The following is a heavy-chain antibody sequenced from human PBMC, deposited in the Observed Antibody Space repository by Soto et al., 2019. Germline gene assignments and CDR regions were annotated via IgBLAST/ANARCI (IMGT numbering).Heavy chain of an antibody. CDR1: GYRFTRSW. CDR2: IYHGDSDT. Sequence: PVESLTIFCKAPGYRFTRSWIALVPQIPGKGLECMGIIYHGDSDTRYRPSFQFQVTISADKSSRTAYLQWNSLQSSEAAVYYCARLPGIVAPGTVFLDNWGQGTMVTVSS. D-gene: IGHD1-1*01. J-gene: IGHJ4*02. V-gene: IGHV5-51*01. CDR3: ARLPGIVAPGTVFLDN.